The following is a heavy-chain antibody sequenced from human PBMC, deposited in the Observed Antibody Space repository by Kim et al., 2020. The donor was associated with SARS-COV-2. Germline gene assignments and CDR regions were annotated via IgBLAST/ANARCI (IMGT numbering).Heavy chain of an antibody. CDR2: INHSGST. V-gene: IGHV4-34*01. D-gene: IGHD6-13*01. J-gene: IGHJ5*02. CDR3: ARGYPRYSSSWYTGWFDP. Sequence: SETLSLTCAVYGGSFSGYYWSWIRQPPGKGLEWIGEINHSGSTNYNPSLKSRVTISVDTSKNQFSLKLSSVTAADTAVYYCARGYPRYSSSWYTGWFDPWGQGTLVTVSS. CDR1: GGSFSGYY.